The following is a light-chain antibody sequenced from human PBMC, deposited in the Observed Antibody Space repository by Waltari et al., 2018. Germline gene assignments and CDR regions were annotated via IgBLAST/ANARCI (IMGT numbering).Light chain of an antibody. Sequence: DIVLTQSPDSLAVSLGESATINCKSSQKVFYNSNDKNYLVWYQQKSGQPPKLLIYWASTRESGVPDRFSGSGSGTEFTLTISNLQAEDVAVYYCQQSFTTPPTFGQGTKLEIK. CDR2: WAS. J-gene: IGKJ2*01. V-gene: IGKV4-1*01. CDR1: QKVFYNSNDKNY. CDR3: QQSFTTPPT.